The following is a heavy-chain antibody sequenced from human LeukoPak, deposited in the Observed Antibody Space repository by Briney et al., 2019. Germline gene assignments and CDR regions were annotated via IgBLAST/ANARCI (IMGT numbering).Heavy chain of an antibody. CDR2: INHSGST. CDR3: ARRRLRYCSGGSCYSNWFDP. Sequence: SETLSLTCAVYGGSFSGYYWSWIRQPPGKGLEWIGEINHSGSTNYNPSLKSRVTISVDTSKNQFFLKLSSVTAADTAVYYCARRRLRYCSGGSCYSNWFDPWGQGTLVTVSS. V-gene: IGHV4-34*01. J-gene: IGHJ5*02. D-gene: IGHD2-15*01. CDR1: GGSFSGYY.